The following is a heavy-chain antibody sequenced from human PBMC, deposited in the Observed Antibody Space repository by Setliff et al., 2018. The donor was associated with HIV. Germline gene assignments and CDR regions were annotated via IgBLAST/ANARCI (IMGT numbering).Heavy chain of an antibody. Sequence: ASVKVSCKVSGYTLTELSMHWVRQAPGKGLEWMGRFDPEDGDTIYAQKFQGRVTMTEDTSANTAYMELSSLRSEDTAVYYCATAKEVWLAEGGFDYWGQGTRVTVSS. CDR1: GYTLTELS. D-gene: IGHD6-19*01. V-gene: IGHV1-24*01. J-gene: IGHJ4*02. CDR3: ATAKEVWLAEGGFDY. CDR2: FDPEDGDT.